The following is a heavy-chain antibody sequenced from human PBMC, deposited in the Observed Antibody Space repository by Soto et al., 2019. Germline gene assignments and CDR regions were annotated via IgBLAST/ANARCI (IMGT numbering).Heavy chain of an antibody. Sequence: PGRSLRLSCAASGFSFSSYAMSWVRQAPGKGLEWVSSIGVTGGGVIGGATYYADSVKGRFFISRDNSKNTLFVEMNGLRGEDTAIYYCAKNYYFDSWGQGTLVTVSS. CDR2: IGVTGGGVIGGAT. CDR1: GFSFSSYA. CDR3: AKNYYFDS. V-gene: IGHV3-23*01. J-gene: IGHJ4*02.